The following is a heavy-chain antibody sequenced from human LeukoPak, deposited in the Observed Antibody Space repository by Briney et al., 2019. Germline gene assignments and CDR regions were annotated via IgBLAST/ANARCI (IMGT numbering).Heavy chain of an antibody. Sequence: SETLSLTCPVSGGSISSSSYYWGWIRQPPGKRLEWVGRIYYSGSTYYNPSLKSRLTISVDTSKNQFSLKLSSVTAADTAVYYCARLGSSGYYGNWFDPWGQGTLVTVSS. J-gene: IGHJ5*02. V-gene: IGHV4-39*01. D-gene: IGHD3-22*01. CDR1: GGSISSSSYY. CDR2: IYYSGST. CDR3: ARLGSSGYYGNWFDP.